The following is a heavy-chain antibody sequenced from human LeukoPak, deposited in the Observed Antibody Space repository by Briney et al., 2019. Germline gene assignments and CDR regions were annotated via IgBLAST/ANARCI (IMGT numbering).Heavy chain of an antibody. V-gene: IGHV3-21*01. J-gene: IGHJ4*02. CDR3: ARFVDTAMVSNPYYDY. Sequence: GGSLRLSCAASGFTFDDYAMHWVRQAPGKGLEWVSSISSSSSYIYYADSVKGRFTISRDNTKNSLYLQMNSLRAEDTAVYYCARFVDTAMVSNPYYDYWGQGTLVTVSS. CDR2: ISSSSSYI. CDR1: GFTFDDYA. D-gene: IGHD5-18*01.